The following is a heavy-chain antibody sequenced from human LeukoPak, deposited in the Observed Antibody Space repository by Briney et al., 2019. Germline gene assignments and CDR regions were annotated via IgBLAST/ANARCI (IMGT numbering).Heavy chain of an antibody. CDR1: GFTFNRCW. J-gene: IGHJ4*02. V-gene: IGHV3-7*01. CDR2: INPDGRDT. Sequence: GGSLRLSCVVSGFTFNRCWMNWVRQAPGKGLEWVAHINPDGRDTYYVDSVKGRFTISRDNAKNTLYLQMNSLRAEDTAVYYCASEGYFDWFFDYWGQGTLVTVSS. CDR3: ASEGYFDWFFDY. D-gene: IGHD3-9*01.